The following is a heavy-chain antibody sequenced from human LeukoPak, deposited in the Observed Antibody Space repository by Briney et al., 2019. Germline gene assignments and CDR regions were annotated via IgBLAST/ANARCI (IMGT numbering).Heavy chain of an antibody. CDR3: ARRTQTPYYYGSGIVY. CDR2: IYYSGST. J-gene: IGHJ4*02. D-gene: IGHD3-10*01. Sequence: SETLSLTCTVSGGSISSSSYYWGWIRQPPGKGLEWIGSIYYSGSTYYNPSLKSRVTISVDTSKNQFSLKLSSVTAADTAVYYWARRTQTPYYYGSGIVYWGQGTLVTVSS. V-gene: IGHV4-39*07. CDR1: GGSISSSSYY.